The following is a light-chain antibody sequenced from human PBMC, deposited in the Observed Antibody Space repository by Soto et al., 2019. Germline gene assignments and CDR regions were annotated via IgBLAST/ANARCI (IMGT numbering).Light chain of an antibody. CDR3: QQYNDWPLT. Sequence: EILLTQSPATLSMSPGERATLSCRASQSVGSNLAWYQQQPGQAPRLLVYGASTRANAIPARFSCSGCGTEFTFTISSLQSEDFAVYYCQQYNDWPLTFGGGTKVEIK. CDR1: QSVGSN. CDR2: GAS. J-gene: IGKJ4*01. V-gene: IGKV3-15*01.